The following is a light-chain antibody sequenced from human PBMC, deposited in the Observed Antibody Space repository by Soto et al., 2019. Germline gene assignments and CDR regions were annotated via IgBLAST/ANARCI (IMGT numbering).Light chain of an antibody. CDR2: GAS. J-gene: IGKJ1*01. CDR3: QQYGSSGT. CDR1: QSVSNNY. Sequence: EIGLTQSAGTLSLSPGERATLSWGASQSVSNNYLAWYQQKPGQAPRPLIYGASNRATGIPDRFSGSGSGTDFTLTISRLQPEDFAVYYCQQYGSSGTFGQGTKVDIK. V-gene: IGKV3-20*01.